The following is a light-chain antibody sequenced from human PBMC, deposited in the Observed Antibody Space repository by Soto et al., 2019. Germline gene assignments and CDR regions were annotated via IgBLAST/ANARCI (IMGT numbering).Light chain of an antibody. J-gene: IGKJ2*01. CDR1: QGITTF. V-gene: IGKV1-17*03. CDR3: LQHNSYPYT. Sequence: DIQMTQSPSVVSASVGDTVTVTCRASQGITTFLAWFRQRPGRVPERLIYGASSLQSGVPSRFSGRGSGTEFTLTISSLQPEDFGSYYCLQHNSYPYTFGPGTKLEIK. CDR2: GAS.